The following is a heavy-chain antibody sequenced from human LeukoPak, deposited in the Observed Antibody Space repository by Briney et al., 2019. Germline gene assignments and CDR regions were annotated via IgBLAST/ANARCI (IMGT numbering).Heavy chain of an antibody. Sequence: GRSLRLSCAASGFTFSSFGMYWVRQAPGKGLEWVAVISYDGSNKYYADSVKGRFTISRDNSKNTLYLQMNSLRTEDTAVYYCAKRMGPSIAATDLDYWGQGTLVIVSS. J-gene: IGHJ4*02. CDR1: GFTFSSFG. CDR2: ISYDGSNK. V-gene: IGHV3-30*18. CDR3: AKRMGPSIAATDLDY. D-gene: IGHD6-13*01.